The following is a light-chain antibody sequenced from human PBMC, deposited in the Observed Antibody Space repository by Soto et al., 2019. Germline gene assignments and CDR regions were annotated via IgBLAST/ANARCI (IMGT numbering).Light chain of an antibody. CDR2: DVS. CDR1: RSGVGGYNY. CDR3: SSYTSSSTRVA. J-gene: IGLJ2*01. V-gene: IGLV2-14*01. Sequence: QSALTQPASVSRSPGQSITISCTETRSGVGGYNYVSWYQQHPGKAPKLMIYDVSNRPSGVSNRFSGSKYGNTASLTISGLHAEDEAYYYCSSYTSSSTRVAFGGGTKVTVL.